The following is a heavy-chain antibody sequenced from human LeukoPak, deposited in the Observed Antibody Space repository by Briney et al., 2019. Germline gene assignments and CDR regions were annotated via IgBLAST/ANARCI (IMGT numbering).Heavy chain of an antibody. Sequence: PGGSLRLSCAASGFTFSSYEMNWVRQAPGKGLEWVSYISSSGSTIYYADSVKGRFTISRDNAKNSLYLQMNSLRAKDTAVYYCARDSLEWLRLDYWGQGTLVTVSS. J-gene: IGHJ4*02. CDR2: ISSSGSTI. CDR1: GFTFSSYE. D-gene: IGHD3-3*01. V-gene: IGHV3-48*03. CDR3: ARDSLEWLRLDY.